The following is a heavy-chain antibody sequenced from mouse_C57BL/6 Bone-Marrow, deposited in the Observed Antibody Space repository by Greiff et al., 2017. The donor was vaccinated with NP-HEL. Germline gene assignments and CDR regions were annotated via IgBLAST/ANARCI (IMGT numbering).Heavy chain of an antibody. V-gene: IGHV1-72*01. D-gene: IGHD1-1*01. CDR3: ATFYYGSYYYAMDY. CDR2: IDPNSGGT. CDR1: GYTFTSYW. J-gene: IGHJ4*01. Sequence: QVQLQQPGAELVKPGASVKLSCKASGYTFTSYWMHWVKQRPGRGLEWIGRIDPNSGGTKYNEKFKSKATPTVDKPSSTAYMQLSSLTSEDSAVYYCATFYYGSYYYAMDYWGQGTSVTVSS.